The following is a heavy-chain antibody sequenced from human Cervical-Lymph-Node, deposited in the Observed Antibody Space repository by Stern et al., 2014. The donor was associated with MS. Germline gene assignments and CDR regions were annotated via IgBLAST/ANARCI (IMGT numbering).Heavy chain of an antibody. CDR3: ARAGYFDSSGYFVY. CDR1: GYTFSSYG. CDR2: ISGHNGKT. J-gene: IGHJ4*02. V-gene: IGHV1-18*04. D-gene: IGHD3-22*01. Sequence: QVQLVESGAEVKKPGASVKVSCKASGYTFSSYGISWVRPAPGQGLEWMAWISGHNGKTKYAQKFQGRVTMTTDASTSTAYMELRSLISDDTAVYYCARAGYFDSSGYFVYWGQGTLVTVSS.